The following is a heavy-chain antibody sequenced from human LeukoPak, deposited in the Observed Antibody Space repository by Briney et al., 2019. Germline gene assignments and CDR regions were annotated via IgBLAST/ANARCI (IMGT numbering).Heavy chain of an antibody. CDR2: IYYSGST. CDR3: ARHRNRGSSSWFDP. V-gene: IGHV4-59*08. J-gene: IGHJ5*02. Sequence: SETLSLTRTVSGGSISSYYWSWIRQPPGKGLGWIGYIYYSGSTNYNPSLKSRVTISVDTSKNQFSLKLSSVTAADTAVYYCARHRNRGSSSWFDPWGQGTLVTVSS. D-gene: IGHD6-13*01. CDR1: GGSISSYY.